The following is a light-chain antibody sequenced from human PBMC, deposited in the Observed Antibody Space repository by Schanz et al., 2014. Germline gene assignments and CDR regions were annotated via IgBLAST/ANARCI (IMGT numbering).Light chain of an antibody. J-gene: IGLJ3*02. CDR1: SSNIGRNY. V-gene: IGLV1-47*02. CDR3: ATWDDGLTARV. Sequence: QSVLTQPPSASGTPGQRVTISCSGSSSNIGRNYVYWYQQLPGTAPKLLIHSNNQRPSGVPDRFSGSKSGTSASLAIIGLQSEDEADYYCATWDDGLTARVFGGGTKLTVL. CDR2: SNN.